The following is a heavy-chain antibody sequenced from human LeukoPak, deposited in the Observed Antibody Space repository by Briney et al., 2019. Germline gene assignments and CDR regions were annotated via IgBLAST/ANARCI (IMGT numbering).Heavy chain of an antibody. CDR2: IYYSGST. V-gene: IGHV4-59*12. D-gene: IGHD3-22*01. Sequence: SETLSLTCTVSGGSISSYYWSWIRQPPGKGLEWIGYIYYSGSTNYNPSLKSRVTISVDTSKNQFSLKLSSVTAADTAVYYCARDTGSQRITMIVVVIIGAFDIWGQGTMVTVSS. J-gene: IGHJ3*02. CDR1: GGSISSYY. CDR3: ARDTGSQRITMIVVVIIGAFDI.